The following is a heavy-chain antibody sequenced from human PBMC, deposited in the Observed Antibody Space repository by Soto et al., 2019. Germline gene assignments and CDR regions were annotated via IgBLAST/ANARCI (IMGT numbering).Heavy chain of an antibody. CDR2: ISYDGSNK. V-gene: IGHV3-30-3*01. D-gene: IGHD4-17*01. CDR1: GFTFSNYA. CDR3: ARLGGERRRGDYYYYGMDV. J-gene: IGHJ6*02. Sequence: QVQLVESGGGVVQPGTSLRLSCAASGFTFSNYAMNWVRQAPGKGLEWVALISYDGSNKYYADSVKGRFTISRDNSKNTLYLQMNSLRDADTAFYYCARLGGERRRGDYYYYGMDVWGQGTTVTVSS.